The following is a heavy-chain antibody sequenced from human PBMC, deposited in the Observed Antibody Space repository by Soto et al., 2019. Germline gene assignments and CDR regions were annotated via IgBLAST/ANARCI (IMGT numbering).Heavy chain of an antibody. J-gene: IGHJ4*02. D-gene: IGHD1-20*01. CDR3: AKLITGTTRFDY. CDR1: GFTFSSYA. Sequence: GGSLRLSCAASGFTFSSYAMSWVRQAPGKGLEWVSGISDTGGATYYADSVKGRFTISRDNSKNTLSLQMNSLRAEDTAVYYCAKLITGTTRFDYWGQGTLVTVSS. V-gene: IGHV3-23*01. CDR2: ISDTGGAT.